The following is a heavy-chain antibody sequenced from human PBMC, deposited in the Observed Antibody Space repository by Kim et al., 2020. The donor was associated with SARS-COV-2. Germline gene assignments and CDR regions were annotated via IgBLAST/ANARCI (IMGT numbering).Heavy chain of an antibody. J-gene: IGHJ4*02. D-gene: IGHD5-18*01. CDR2: XKGKTDGGTA. CDR1: GFIFSNAW. Sequence: GGSLRLSCAASGFIFSNAWMSWVRQAPGKGLEWVGRXKGKTDGGTADCAAPVKGRFTISRDDSKSTLYLQMNSLKTEDTAVYYCTTDAFPGGYSYGYDYWGQGTLVTVSS. CDR3: TTDAFPGGYSYGYDY. V-gene: IGHV3-15*01.